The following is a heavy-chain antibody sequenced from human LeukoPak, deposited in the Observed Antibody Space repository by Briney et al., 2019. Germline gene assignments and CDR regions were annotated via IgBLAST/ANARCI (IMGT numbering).Heavy chain of an antibody. CDR1: GYTFSGHY. CDR3: ARYFGVPDGGGFDY. Sequence: ASVEVSCKASGYTFSGHYMHWVRQAPGQGLEWLGWINLITGDTKYAQKFQGSVTMTRYTSISTVYMELSGLTSEDTAIYYCARYFGVPDGGGFDYWGQGTLVTVSS. D-gene: IGHD3-3*01. V-gene: IGHV1-2*02. J-gene: IGHJ4*02. CDR2: INLITGDT.